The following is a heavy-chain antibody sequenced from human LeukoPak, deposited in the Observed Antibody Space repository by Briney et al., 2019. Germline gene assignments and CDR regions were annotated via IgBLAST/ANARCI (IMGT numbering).Heavy chain of an antibody. CDR3: ARARDGQVIPFDH. D-gene: IGHD2-21*01. CDR2: LTWRSEKI. J-gene: IGHJ4*02. V-gene: IGHV3-9*01. CDR1: GFVFANYA. Sequence: PGGSLRLSCEASGFVFANYAMHWVRQAPGKGLEWVSGLTWRSEKIDYADSVKGRFTISRDDAKNSLYLQMNSLREEDSALYYCARARDGQVIPFDHWGQGTLVTVFS.